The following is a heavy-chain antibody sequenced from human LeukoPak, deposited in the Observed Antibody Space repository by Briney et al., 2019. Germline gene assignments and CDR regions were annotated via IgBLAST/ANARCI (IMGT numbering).Heavy chain of an antibody. J-gene: IGHJ4*02. D-gene: IGHD4-23*01. CDR2: IKEDGSEK. Sequence: GGSLRLSCAASGFTFSSYWMSWVRQAPGKGLEWAANIKEDGSEKYYVDSVKGRFTISRDNAKNSPYLQMNSLRAEDTAMYYCARDYGGNSVYWGQGTLVTVSS. CDR3: ARDYGGNSVY. V-gene: IGHV3-7*01. CDR1: GFTFSSYW.